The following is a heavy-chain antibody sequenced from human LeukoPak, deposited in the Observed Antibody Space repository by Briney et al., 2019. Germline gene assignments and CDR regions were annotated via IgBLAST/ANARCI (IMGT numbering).Heavy chain of an antibody. D-gene: IGHD2-2*01. CDR2: IKQDGSEK. CDR1: GFTFSSYW. J-gene: IGHJ4*02. CDR3: ASKPNYQLLYLDS. Sequence: PGGSLRLSCAASGFTFSSYWMSWVRQAPGKGLEWVANIKQDGSEKYYVDSVKGRFTISRDNAKNSLYLQMNSLRAEDTAVYYCASKPNYQLLYLDSWGQGTLVTVSS. V-gene: IGHV3-7*01.